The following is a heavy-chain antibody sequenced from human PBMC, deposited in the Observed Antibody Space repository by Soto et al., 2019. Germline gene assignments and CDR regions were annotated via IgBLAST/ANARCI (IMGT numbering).Heavy chain of an antibody. CDR2: IIPIFGTA. Sequence: VASVKVSCKASGGTFSSYAISWVRQAPGQGLEWMGGIIPIFGTANYAQKFQGRVTITADESTSTAYMELSSLRSEDTAVYYCARGSTYYDILTGYQNRFYYYYGMDVWGQGTTVTVSS. V-gene: IGHV1-69*13. CDR1: GGTFSSYA. J-gene: IGHJ6*02. CDR3: ARGSTYYDILTGYQNRFYYYYGMDV. D-gene: IGHD3-9*01.